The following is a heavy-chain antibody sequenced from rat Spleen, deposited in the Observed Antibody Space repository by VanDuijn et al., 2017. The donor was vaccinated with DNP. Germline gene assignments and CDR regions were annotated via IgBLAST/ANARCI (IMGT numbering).Heavy chain of an antibody. CDR3: TRINYGGYYYVMDA. CDR1: GFTFSDYF. V-gene: IGHV5-22*01. CDR2: ISYEGIST. Sequence: EVQLVESGGGLVQPGRSMRLSCTASGFTFSDYFMAWVRQAPRKGLEWVASISYEGISTYYGDSVKGRFTISKDDAKSTLYLQMNSLRSEDTATYYCTRINYGGYYYVMDAWGQGTSVTVSS. D-gene: IGHD1-11*01. J-gene: IGHJ4*01.